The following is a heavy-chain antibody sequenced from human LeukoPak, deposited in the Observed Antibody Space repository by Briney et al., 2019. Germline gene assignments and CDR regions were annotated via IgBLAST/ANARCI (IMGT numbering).Heavy chain of an antibody. CDR1: GGSFSGYY. CDR2: INHSGST. V-gene: IGHV4-34*01. D-gene: IGHD2-15*01. CDR3: ARDEDIVGRDGAFDI. Sequence: SETLSLTCAVYGGSFSGYYWSWIRQPPGKGLEWIGEINHSGSTNYNPSLKSRVTISLDTSKNHFSLRLTSVTAADTAVYYCARDEDIVGRDGAFDIRGQGTMVTVSS. J-gene: IGHJ3*02.